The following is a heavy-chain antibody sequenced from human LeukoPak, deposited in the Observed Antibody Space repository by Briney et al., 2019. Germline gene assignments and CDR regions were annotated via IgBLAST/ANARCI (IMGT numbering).Heavy chain of an antibody. CDR2: FCYCGST. V-gene: IGHV4-59*13. Sequence: SETLSLTCTVSGGSISSYYWRWIRQPPGKGLEWLCYFCYCGSTIHHPSRKRRVPLLVEKSQNQSSLKQRSVTAADPAVYYCARGGAKMAGAGVDMSHFHYGGQGTLVSVSS. CDR1: GGSISSYY. CDR3: ARGGAKMAGAGVDMSHFHY. J-gene: IGHJ4*02. D-gene: IGHD5-24*01.